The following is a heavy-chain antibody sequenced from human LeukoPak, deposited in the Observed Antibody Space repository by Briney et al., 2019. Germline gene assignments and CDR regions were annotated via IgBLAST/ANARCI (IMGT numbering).Heavy chain of an antibody. D-gene: IGHD2-2*01. V-gene: IGHV3-23*01. CDR2: ISASGGTT. CDR3: AKEAREYCISTSCPNWFDS. J-gene: IGHJ5*01. CDR1: GFTFNNYD. Sequence: GGSLRLSCAASGFTFNNYDMSWVRQAPGKGLEWVSAISASGGTTYYADSVKGRFTISRDNSENTLFPQMNSLRAEDTAIYYCAKEAREYCISTSCPNWFDSWGQGTLVTVSS.